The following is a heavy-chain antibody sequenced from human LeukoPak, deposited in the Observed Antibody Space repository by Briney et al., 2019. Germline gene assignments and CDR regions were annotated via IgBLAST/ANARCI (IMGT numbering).Heavy chain of an antibody. D-gene: IGHD3-10*01. CDR2: IIPIFGTT. CDR1: GDTLSRYA. Sequence: SVKVSCKASGDTLSRYAISWVRQAPGQGPEWMGGIIPIFGTTNYAQKFQGRVTITADESTSTAYMELSSLRSEDTAVYYCARIVGIASRGYFDYWGQGTLVTVSS. J-gene: IGHJ4*02. V-gene: IGHV1-69*13. CDR3: ARIVGIASRGYFDY.